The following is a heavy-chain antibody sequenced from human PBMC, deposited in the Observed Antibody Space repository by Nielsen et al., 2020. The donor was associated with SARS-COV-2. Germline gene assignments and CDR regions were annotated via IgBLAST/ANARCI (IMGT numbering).Heavy chain of an antibody. V-gene: IGHV3-74*01. Sequence: GESLKISCAASGFTFSSYAMSWVRQAPGQGLVWVSRINPSGSGTAYADSVKGRFAVSRDNAENTVVLQIHSLRVEDTAVYYCARVVRGYDYGYYFDYWGQGTLVTVSS. CDR2: INPSGSGT. J-gene: IGHJ4*02. CDR1: GFTFSSYA. CDR3: ARVVRGYDYGYYFDY. D-gene: IGHD5-12*01.